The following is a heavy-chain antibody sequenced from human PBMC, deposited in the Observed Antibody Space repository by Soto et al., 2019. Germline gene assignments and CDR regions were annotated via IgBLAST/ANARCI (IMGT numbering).Heavy chain of an antibody. CDR1: GFTFSSYA. J-gene: IGHJ6*02. D-gene: IGHD2-21*01. V-gene: IGHV3-64*01. CDR3: ARRIPFGYGMHV. CDR2: ITSNGGNT. Sequence: EVQLVESGGGLVQPGGSLRLSCAASGFTFSSYAMHWVRQAPGKGLEYVSVITSNGGNTDYASSVKGRFTISRDNSKNTLYLQMGSLRAEDMAVYYCARRIPFGYGMHVWGQGTTVTFSS.